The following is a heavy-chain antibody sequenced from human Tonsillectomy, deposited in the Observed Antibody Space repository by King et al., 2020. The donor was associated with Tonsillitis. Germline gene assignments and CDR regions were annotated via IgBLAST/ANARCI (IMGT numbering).Heavy chain of an antibody. D-gene: IGHD3-16*01. CDR2: IIPIFGVA. CDR3: ARVGAGLGGAFDI. CDR1: GGTFNSYD. Sequence: QLVQSGAEVRKPGSSVKVSCKASGGTFNSYDISWVRQAPGQGLEWMGRIIPIFGVANYAQKFQGRVTITADRSTNTAYMELSSLRYEDTAVYYWARVGAGLGGAFDIWGQGTTVTVSS. V-gene: IGHV1-69*09. J-gene: IGHJ3*02.